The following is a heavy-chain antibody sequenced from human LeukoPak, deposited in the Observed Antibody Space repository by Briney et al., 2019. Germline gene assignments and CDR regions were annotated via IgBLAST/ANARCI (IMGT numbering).Heavy chain of an antibody. CDR3: AKGIRITMIVVVKIFDY. J-gene: IGHJ4*02. CDR2: ISWNSGSI. Sequence: GGSLRLSCAASGFTFDDYAMHWVRQAPGKGLEWVSGISWNSGSIGYADSVKGRFTISRDNSKNTLYLQMNSLRAEDTAVYYCAKGIRITMIVVVKIFDYWGQGTLVTVSS. D-gene: IGHD3-22*01. CDR1: GFTFDDYA. V-gene: IGHV3-9*01.